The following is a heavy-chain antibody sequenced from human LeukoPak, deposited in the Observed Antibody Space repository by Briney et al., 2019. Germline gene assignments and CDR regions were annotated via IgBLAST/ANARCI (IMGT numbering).Heavy chain of an antibody. CDR3: ARIEITYGRKFDY. D-gene: IGHD3-10*01. CDR2: IYYSGSA. CDR1: GGSINSGRYY. V-gene: IGHV4-39*01. Sequence: PSETLSLTCNVSGGSINSGRYYWGWIRQTPGKGLEWIGSIYYSGSAYFNPSLKSRVTMSVDTSKNQFSLKLSSVTAADTAVYFCARIEITYGRKFDYWGQGILVTVSS. J-gene: IGHJ4*02.